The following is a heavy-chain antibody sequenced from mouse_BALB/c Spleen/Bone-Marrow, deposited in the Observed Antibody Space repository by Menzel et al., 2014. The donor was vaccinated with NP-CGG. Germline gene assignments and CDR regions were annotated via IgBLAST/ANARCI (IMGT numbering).Heavy chain of an antibody. D-gene: IGHD1-1*01. CDR3: ARERYYGNGRIFEY. CDR2: INSNGGST. Sequence: EVMLVESGGGLVQPGVSLKLSCAASGFTFSSYGMSWVRQTPDKRLELVATINSNGGSTYYPDSVKGRFTISRDNAKTTLYQQVSSLKSEDTAMYYCARERYYGNGRIFEYWDQSATPTISS. J-gene: IGHJ2*01. CDR1: GFTFSSYG. V-gene: IGHV5-6-3*01.